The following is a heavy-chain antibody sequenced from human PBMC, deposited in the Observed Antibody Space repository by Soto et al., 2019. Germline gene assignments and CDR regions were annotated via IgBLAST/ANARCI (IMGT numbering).Heavy chain of an antibody. CDR2: IWFDGSNK. V-gene: IGHV3-33*01. CDR3: ATLASGYDSLYFFDI. CDR1: GFTFGSHG. Sequence: QVQLVESGGGVVQPGRSLRLSCAASGFTFGSHGMHWVRQAPGKGLEWVAVIWFDGSNKYYADSVKGRFTISRDNSKNTLYLEMNSLRAEDTAVYYCATLASGYDSLYFFDIWGQGTMVTVSS. J-gene: IGHJ3*02. D-gene: IGHD5-12*01.